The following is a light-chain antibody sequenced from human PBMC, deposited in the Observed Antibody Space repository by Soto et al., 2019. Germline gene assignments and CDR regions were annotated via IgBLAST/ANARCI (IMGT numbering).Light chain of an antibody. Sequence: EIVMTQSPATLSVSPGDRATIPCRASQSVSSNLAWYQQKPGQAPRLLFYDTSIRAPGIPDRFSGTGSATDFTLTISRLEPEDFAVYYCQQYGSSGTFGQGTKVDIK. J-gene: IGKJ1*01. V-gene: IGKV3-20*01. CDR2: DTS. CDR1: QSVSSN. CDR3: QQYGSSGT.